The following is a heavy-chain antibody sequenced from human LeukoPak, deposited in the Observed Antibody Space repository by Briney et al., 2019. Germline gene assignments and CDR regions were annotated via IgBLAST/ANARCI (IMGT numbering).Heavy chain of an antibody. CDR2: ISYDGSNK. CDR1: GFTFSTYA. CDR3: APISADPLDY. V-gene: IGHV3-30-3*01. Sequence: GGSLRLSCAASGFTFSTYAMHWVRQAPGKGLEWVAVISYDGSNKYYADSVKGRFTISRDDSKNTHTLYLQMNSLRAEDTAVYYCAPISADPLDYWGQGTLVTVSS. D-gene: IGHD6-25*01. J-gene: IGHJ4*02.